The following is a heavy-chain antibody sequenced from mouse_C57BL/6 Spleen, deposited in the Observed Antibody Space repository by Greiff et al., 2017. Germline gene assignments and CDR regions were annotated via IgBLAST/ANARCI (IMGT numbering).Heavy chain of an antibody. CDR2: IRSKSNNYAT. D-gene: IGHD1-1*01. CDR1: GFSFNTYA. J-gene: IGHJ3*01. Sequence: EVKLVESGGGLVQPKGSLKLSCAASGFSFNTYAMNWVRQAPGKGLEWVARIRSKSNNYATYYADSVKDRFTISRDDSESMLYLQMNNLKTEDTAMYYCVRDSFYGSSYTWFAYWGQGTLVTVSA. V-gene: IGHV10-1*01. CDR3: VRDSFYGSSYTWFAY.